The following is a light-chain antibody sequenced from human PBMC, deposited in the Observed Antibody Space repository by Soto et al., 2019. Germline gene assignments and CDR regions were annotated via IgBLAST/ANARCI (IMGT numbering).Light chain of an antibody. CDR1: SSDVGGYNY. V-gene: IGLV2-14*01. CDR2: DVS. Sequence: QSVLTQPASVSGSPGQSITISCTGTSSDVGGYNYVSWYQQHPGKAPKLMIYDVSNRPSGVSNRFSGSKSGNTASLPISGIQAEHEADYYCRSYTSSSTPYVVFGGGTQLTVL. CDR3: RSYTSSSTPYVV. J-gene: IGLJ2*01.